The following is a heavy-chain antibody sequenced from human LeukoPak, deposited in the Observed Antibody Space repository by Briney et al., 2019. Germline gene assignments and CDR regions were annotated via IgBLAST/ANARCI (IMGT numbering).Heavy chain of an antibody. V-gene: IGHV4-59*08. CDR1: GGSISLY. D-gene: IGHD1-26*01. Sequence: SETQSLTCTVSGGSISLYWSWFRQSPGKGLEWIGQLYQSGSTDYNPSLRSRVTISRDTSKNQFSLQLTSVTAADTAVYYCARHSDRWRYAMDVWGQGTTVTVSS. CDR3: ARHSDRWRYAMDV. CDR2: LYQSGST. J-gene: IGHJ6*02.